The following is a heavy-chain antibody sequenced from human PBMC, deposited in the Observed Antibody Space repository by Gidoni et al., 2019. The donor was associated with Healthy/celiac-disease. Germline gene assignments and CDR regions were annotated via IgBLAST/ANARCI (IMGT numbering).Heavy chain of an antibody. J-gene: IGHJ4*02. CDR2: ISYDGSDK. V-gene: IGHV3-30*03. CDR3: ASVEGDGYNLDY. CDR1: GFAVSSCG. Sequence: QVQLLESGGGVVQPGRCLRLSCAASGFAVSSCGMHWVRKAPGKGLEWVSVISYDGSDKYYADSVKGRFTNSRDNSKNTLYLQMNSLRAEDTAVYYCASVEGDGYNLDYWGQGTLVTVSS. D-gene: IGHD5-12*01.